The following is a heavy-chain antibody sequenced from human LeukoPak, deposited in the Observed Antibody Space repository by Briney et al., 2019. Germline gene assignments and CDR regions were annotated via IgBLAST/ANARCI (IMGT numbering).Heavy chain of an antibody. Sequence: GGSLRLSCAASGFTFSNYAMCWVRQAPGKGLEWVSAISGSGGNTYYADSVKGRFTISRDNAKNSLYLQMSSLRAEDAAVYYCAREGGYQYYYAMDVWGQGTTVTVSS. V-gene: IGHV3-23*01. D-gene: IGHD3-16*01. CDR2: ISGSGGNT. CDR1: GFTFSNYA. CDR3: AREGGYQYYYAMDV. J-gene: IGHJ6*02.